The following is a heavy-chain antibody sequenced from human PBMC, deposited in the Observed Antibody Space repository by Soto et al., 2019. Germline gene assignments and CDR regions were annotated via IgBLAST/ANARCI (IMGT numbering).Heavy chain of an antibody. CDR3: VRLVSRRNFDF. CDR1: GFNLNDYY. V-gene: IGHV3-11*06. CDR2: ISSLNQYN. J-gene: IGHJ4*02. Sequence: QEHMVECGGGLVEPGGSLRLSFAASGFNLNDYYMSWISQAPGKGLEYIAYISSLNQYNNYADSVKGRFTISIDNAKNSLELQMRSLRSEDTAVYYCVRLVSRRNFDFSGRGTLVSVSS. D-gene: IGHD6-6*01.